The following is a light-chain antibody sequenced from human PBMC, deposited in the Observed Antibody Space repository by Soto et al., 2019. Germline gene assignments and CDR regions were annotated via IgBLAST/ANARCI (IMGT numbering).Light chain of an antibody. Sequence: DIQMTQSPSTLSASVGDRVTITCRASQSISSWLAWYQQKPGKAPKLLIYKASSLERWVPSRFSGSGSGTEFSFTIKSLQPGDVVTYYCQQYNSFSRTFGQGTKLEIK. CDR1: QSISSW. CDR2: KAS. CDR3: QQYNSFSRT. V-gene: IGKV1-5*03. J-gene: IGKJ2*01.